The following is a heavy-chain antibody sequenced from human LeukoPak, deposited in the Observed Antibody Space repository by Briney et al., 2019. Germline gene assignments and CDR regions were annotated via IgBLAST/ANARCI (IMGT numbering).Heavy chain of an antibody. V-gene: IGHV3-7*01. Sequence: GGSLRLSCEGSAFIFSGHWMNWVRQTPGKGLEWVASIKEDGSERQYVDSVKGRFSISRDNTKGSLFLQLNSLRVEDTAVYYCARELSQIVWGGLDYGGQGTLVSVSS. J-gene: IGHJ4*02. D-gene: IGHD2-21*01. CDR3: ARELSQIVWGGLDY. CDR2: IKEDGSER. CDR1: AFIFSGHW.